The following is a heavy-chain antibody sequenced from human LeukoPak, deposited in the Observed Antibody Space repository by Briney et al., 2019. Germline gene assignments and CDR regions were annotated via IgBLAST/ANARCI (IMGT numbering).Heavy chain of an antibody. V-gene: IGHV4-39*01. D-gene: IGHD3-22*01. J-gene: IGHJ4*02. Sequence: PSETLSLTCTVSGASVSSTTYNWGWIRQPPGKGLEGIGSIYHSGSTYYNPFLKSRVTISVDTTKNQFSLKLRSVTAADTAVYYCASQPYYDNSGYYFYWGQGTLVTVSS. CDR2: IYHSGST. CDR1: GASVSSTTYN. CDR3: ASQPYYDNSGYYFY.